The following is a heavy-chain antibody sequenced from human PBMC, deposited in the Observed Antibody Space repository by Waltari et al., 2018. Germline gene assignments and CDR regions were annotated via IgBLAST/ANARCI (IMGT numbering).Heavy chain of an antibody. D-gene: IGHD2-15*01. J-gene: IGHJ4*02. Sequence: QVQLQESGPGLVKPSGILSLTCTVFGVSNSTSFFWSWVRQSPGKGLEWIGQVHQSGRSNHNPSLESRVTVSMDTSKNQFSLRVTSVTAADTAIYYCASDRGRGLYLDSWGQGTLVTVSP. CDR1: GVSNSTSFF. V-gene: IGHV4-4*02. CDR2: VHQSGRS. CDR3: ASDRGRGLYLDS.